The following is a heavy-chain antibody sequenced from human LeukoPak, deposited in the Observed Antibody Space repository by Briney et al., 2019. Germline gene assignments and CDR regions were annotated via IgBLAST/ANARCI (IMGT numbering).Heavy chain of an antibody. CDR2: IGTASDT. J-gene: IGHJ6*03. Sequence: AGGSLRLSCAASGFTFSSFDMHWVRQPTGQGLEWVSTIGTASDTYYPGSVEGRFTLSGDNAKNSLYLQMNSLTAGDTAVYYCARGPPRGKYYYMDVWGKGTTVTVSS. D-gene: IGHD1-1*01. V-gene: IGHV3-13*01. CDR3: ARGPPRGKYYYMDV. CDR1: GFTFSSFD.